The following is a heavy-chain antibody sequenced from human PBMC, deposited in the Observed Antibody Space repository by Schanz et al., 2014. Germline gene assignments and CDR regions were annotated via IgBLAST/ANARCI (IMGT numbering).Heavy chain of an antibody. D-gene: IGHD4-17*01. CDR1: GYSFTPFP. CDR2: ISAYNGNT. J-gene: IGHJ4*02. Sequence: QVQLVQSWAEVKGPGASVKVSCKASGYSFTPFPIHWVRQAPGQRLEWMGWISAYNGNTNYAQKLQGRVTMTTDTSTSTAYMELRSLRSEDTAVYYCARGYGDSPTDVWGQGTLVTVSS. CDR3: ARGYGDSPTDV. V-gene: IGHV1-3*01.